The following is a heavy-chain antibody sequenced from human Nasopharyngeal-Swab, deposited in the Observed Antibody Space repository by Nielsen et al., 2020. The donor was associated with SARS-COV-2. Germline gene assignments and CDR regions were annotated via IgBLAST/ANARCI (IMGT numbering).Heavy chain of an antibody. V-gene: IGHV3-7*01. CDR2: IKQDGSEK. CDR1: GFTFGSYW. Sequence: GGSLRLSCAASGFTFGSYWMSWVRQAPGKGLEWVANIKQDGSEKYYVDSVKGRFTISRDNAKNSLYLQMNSLRAEDTAVYYCARDTMVRGVIKLVYYYYGMDVWGQGTTVTASS. CDR3: ARDTMVRGVIKLVYYYYGMDV. J-gene: IGHJ6*02. D-gene: IGHD3-10*01.